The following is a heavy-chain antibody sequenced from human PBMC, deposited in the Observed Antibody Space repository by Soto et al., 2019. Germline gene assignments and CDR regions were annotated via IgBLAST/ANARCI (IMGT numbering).Heavy chain of an antibody. J-gene: IGHJ6*02. D-gene: IGHD4-17*01. CDR2: IYHSGST. Sequence: SETLSLTCAVSGGSISVGNWWSWVRQPPGKGLEWIGEIYHSGSTNYNPSLKSRLTISADKSKNQFSLKLTSVTAADTAVYYCARSNYGDYGYYYYGMDVWGQGTTVTVSS. V-gene: IGHV4-4*02. CDR1: GGSISVGNW. CDR3: ARSNYGDYGYYYYGMDV.